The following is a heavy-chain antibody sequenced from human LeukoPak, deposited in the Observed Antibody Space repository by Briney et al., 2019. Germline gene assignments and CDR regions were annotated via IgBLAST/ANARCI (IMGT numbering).Heavy chain of an antibody. CDR1: GGAFSSYA. CDR2: IIPIFGTA. V-gene: IGHV1-69*05. D-gene: IGHD5-12*01. J-gene: IGHJ4*02. CDR3: ATDIVAPKGY. Sequence: SVKVSCKASGGAFSSYAISWVRQAPGQGLEWMGGIIPIFGTANYAQKFQGRVTITTDESTSTAYMELSSLRSEDTAVYYCATDIVAPKGYWGQGTLVTVSS.